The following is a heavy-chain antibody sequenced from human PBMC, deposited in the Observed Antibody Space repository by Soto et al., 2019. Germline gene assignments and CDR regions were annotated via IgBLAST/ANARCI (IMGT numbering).Heavy chain of an antibody. D-gene: IGHD2-8*02. Sequence: QVQLVQSGAEVKRPGASVKVSCKTSGYIFTSNDVYWLRQATGQGLEWMGWMNPKSGDTGHAQKFLDRLIMTRDTSIDTAYMELTGLTSKDTAVYFCARGRPVGGVKRSFFDPWGQGTLVTVSS. J-gene: IGHJ5*02. CDR2: MNPKSGDT. CDR3: ARGRPVGGVKRSFFDP. V-gene: IGHV1-8*01. CDR1: GYIFTSND.